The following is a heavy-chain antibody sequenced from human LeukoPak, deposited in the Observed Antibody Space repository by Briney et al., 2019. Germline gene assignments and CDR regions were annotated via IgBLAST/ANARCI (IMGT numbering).Heavy chain of an antibody. V-gene: IGHV3-74*01. CDR2: IDSAGGRI. J-gene: IGHJ4*02. CDR3: VADRGNWSGGDF. D-gene: IGHD3-10*01. Sequence: GGSLRLSCAGSTFAFGGYWIHWVRQLPGKGLAWVSRIDSAGGRIQWADSVKGRFTISRDNAKNTVYLQMNSLRPEDSAVYYCVADRGNWSGGDFWGRGTLPIVSS. CDR1: TFAFGGYW.